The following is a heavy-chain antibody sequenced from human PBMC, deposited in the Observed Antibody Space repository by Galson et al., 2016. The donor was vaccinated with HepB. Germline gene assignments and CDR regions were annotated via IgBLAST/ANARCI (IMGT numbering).Heavy chain of an antibody. CDR2: INTNTGIT. D-gene: IGHD1-1*01. CDR3: ARWPTKGQTNLEGVVRAGMDV. CDR1: AYSFTDYY. J-gene: IGHJ6*02. V-gene: IGHV1-46*04. Sequence: SVKVSCKASAYSFTDYYIHWVRQAPGRGLEWMGIINTNTGITSSPQKLQGRVTMTSDTSTNTVYMELSSLTSDDTAVYFCARWPTKGQTNLEGVVRAGMDVWGQGTTVIVSS.